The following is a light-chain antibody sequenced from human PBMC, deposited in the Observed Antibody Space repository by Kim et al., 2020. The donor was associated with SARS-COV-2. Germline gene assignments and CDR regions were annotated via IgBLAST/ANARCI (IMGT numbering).Light chain of an antibody. V-gene: IGLV1-44*01. CDR3: AAWDDGLNGPV. Sequence: QSVLTQPPSASGTPGERVTISCSGGSSNIGSHNVDWYQQVPGTAPKLLIYGHDQRPSGVPARFSGSKSGTSASLAISGLHSEDEADYYCAAWDDGLNGPVFGGGTQRTVL. CDR2: GHD. J-gene: IGLJ3*02. CDR1: SSNIGSHN.